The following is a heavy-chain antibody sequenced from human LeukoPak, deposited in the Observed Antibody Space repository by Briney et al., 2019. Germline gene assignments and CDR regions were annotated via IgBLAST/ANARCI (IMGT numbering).Heavy chain of an antibody. CDR1: GYTFTSYD. V-gene: IGHV1-8*01. Sequence: GASVKVSCKASGYTFTSYDINWVRQATGQGLEWMGWMNPNSGNTGYAQKFQGRVTMTRNTSISTAYMELSSLRSEDTAGDYWAKARWRLGGTELRGQGTLGTGS. D-gene: IGHD1-26*01. CDR3: AKARWRLGGTEL. CDR2: MNPNSGNT. J-gene: IGHJ1*01.